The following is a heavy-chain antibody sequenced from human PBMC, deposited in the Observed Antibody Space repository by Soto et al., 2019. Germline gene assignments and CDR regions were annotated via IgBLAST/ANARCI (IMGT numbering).Heavy chain of an antibody. D-gene: IGHD4-17*01. CDR2: ISAYNGNT. CDR3: ARFGTMTD. Sequence: GASVKVSCKASGYTFTSYGISWVRQAPGQGLEWMGLISAYNGNTNYAQKLQGRVTMTTVTSTITAYMELRILRSDDTAVFYCARFGTMTDWGQGTLVTVSS. J-gene: IGHJ4*02. CDR1: GYTFTSYG. V-gene: IGHV1-18*01.